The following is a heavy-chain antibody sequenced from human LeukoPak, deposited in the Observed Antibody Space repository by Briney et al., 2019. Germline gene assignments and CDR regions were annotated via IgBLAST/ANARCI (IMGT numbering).Heavy chain of an antibody. CDR3: ARDRGSPEYCSSTSCPFDY. J-gene: IGHJ4*02. Sequence: GGSLRLSCAASGFTFSSYWMHWVRQAPGKGLVWVSRINSDEISTRYADSVKGRFTISRDNAKNTLYLQMNSLRAEDTAVYYCARDRGSPEYCSSTSCPFDYWGQGTLVTVSS. CDR2: INSDEIST. D-gene: IGHD2-2*01. CDR1: GFTFSSYW. V-gene: IGHV3-74*01.